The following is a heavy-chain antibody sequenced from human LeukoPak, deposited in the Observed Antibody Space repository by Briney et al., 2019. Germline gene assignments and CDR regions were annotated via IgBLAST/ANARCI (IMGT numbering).Heavy chain of an antibody. V-gene: IGHV1-2*02. Sequence: RGSVNVSCKASGYTFIGYYIHWVRQAPGQGLEWMGWIIPNTGGTNYAQNFQGRVTMTRDTSISTAYMELSSLRSDDTAVYYCARGSSVTGTALLALDIWGQGTMVTVST. CDR1: GYTFIGYY. CDR3: ARGSSVTGTALLALDI. J-gene: IGHJ3*02. D-gene: IGHD1-20*01. CDR2: IIPNTGGT.